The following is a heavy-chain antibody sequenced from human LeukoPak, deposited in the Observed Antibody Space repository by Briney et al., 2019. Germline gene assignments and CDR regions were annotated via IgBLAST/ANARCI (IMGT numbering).Heavy chain of an antibody. V-gene: IGHV4-4*07. J-gene: IGHJ4*02. D-gene: IGHD2-2*01. Sequence: PSETLSLTCTVSGGSTSSYYWSWIRQPAGKGLEWIGRIYTSGSTNYNPSLKSRVTMSVDTSKNQFSLKLSSVTAADTAVYYCARGPDPYCSSTSCYAFDYWGQGTLVTVSS. CDR3: ARGPDPYCSSTSCYAFDY. CDR1: GGSTSSYY. CDR2: IYTSGST.